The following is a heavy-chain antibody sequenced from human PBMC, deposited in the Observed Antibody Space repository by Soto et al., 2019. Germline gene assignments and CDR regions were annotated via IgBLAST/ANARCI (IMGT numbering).Heavy chain of an antibody. V-gene: IGHV3-23*01. CDR3: AKGDYYGDYPLDY. D-gene: IGHD4-17*01. CDR2: ISGSGGST. CDR1: GFTFSIYA. J-gene: IGHJ4*02. Sequence: GGSLRLSCAASGFTFSIYAMSWVRQAPGKGLEWVSAISGSGGSTYYADSVKGRFTISRDNSKNTLYLQMNSLRAEDTAVYYCAKGDYYGDYPLDYWGQGTLVTVSS.